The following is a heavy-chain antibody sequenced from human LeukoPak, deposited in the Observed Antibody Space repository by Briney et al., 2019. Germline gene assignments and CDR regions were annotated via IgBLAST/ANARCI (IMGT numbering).Heavy chain of an antibody. CDR2: IYYSGST. Sequence: SETLSLTCTVSGGSISSYYWSWIRQPPGKGLEWIGYIYYSGSTNYNPSLKSRVTISVDTSKNQFSLKLGSVTAADPAVYYCARHYGDYGVVDYWGQGTLVTVSS. CDR3: ARHYGDYGVVDY. V-gene: IGHV4-59*08. CDR1: GGSISSYY. J-gene: IGHJ4*02. D-gene: IGHD4-17*01.